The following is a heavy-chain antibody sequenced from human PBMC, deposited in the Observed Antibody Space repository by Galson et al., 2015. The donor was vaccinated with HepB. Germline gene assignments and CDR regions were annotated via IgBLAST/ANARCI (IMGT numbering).Heavy chain of an antibody. D-gene: IGHD6-19*01. CDR2: ISGSGGST. CDR1: GFTFSSHA. V-gene: IGHV3-23*01. CDR3: AKDRGYTSGWNSVDS. Sequence: SLRLSCAVSGFTFSSHAMGWVRRAPGKGLEWVSTISGSGGSTYYADSVAGRFAISRDNSKKTLLLQMKSLRVDDTAIYYCAKDRGYTSGWNSVDSWGQGTLVTVSS. J-gene: IGHJ4*02.